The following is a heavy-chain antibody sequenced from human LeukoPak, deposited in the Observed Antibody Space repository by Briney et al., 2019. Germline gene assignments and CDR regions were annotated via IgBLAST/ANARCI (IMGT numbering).Heavy chain of an antibody. Sequence: ASVRVSCKASGYTFTSYDIIWVRQASGQGLEWMGWMNPNSGHTGYAQKFQGRVTMTRTTSISTAYMELTSLTSEDSAVYYCARSIVGVRKRNDYWGQGTLVTVSS. J-gene: IGHJ4*02. CDR2: MNPNSGHT. V-gene: IGHV1-8*01. D-gene: IGHD1-26*01. CDR3: ARSIVGVRKRNDY. CDR1: GYTFTSYD.